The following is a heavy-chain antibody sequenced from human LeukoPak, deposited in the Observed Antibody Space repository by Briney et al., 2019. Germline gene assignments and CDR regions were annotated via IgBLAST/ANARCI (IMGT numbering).Heavy chain of an antibody. CDR1: GYTFISYG. CDR3: ARAWIAVAGPGTSDY. CDR2: ISPHNGNT. D-gene: IGHD6-19*01. V-gene: IGHV1-18*01. J-gene: IGHJ4*02. Sequence: ALVKVSCKASGYTFISYGINWVRQAPGQGLEWMGWISPHNGNTNYAQKLQGRVTMTTDTSTSTAHMEVRSLRSDDTAVYYCARAWIAVAGPGTSDYWGQGTLVMVSS.